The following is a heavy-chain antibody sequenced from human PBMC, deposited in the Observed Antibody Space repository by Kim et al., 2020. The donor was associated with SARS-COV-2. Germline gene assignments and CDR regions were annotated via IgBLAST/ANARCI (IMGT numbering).Heavy chain of an antibody. CDR3: ARDKGVAATVPFQH. J-gene: IGHJ1*01. D-gene: IGHD6-13*01. Sequence: GGSLRLSCAASGFIFSTYAMHWVRQAPGRGLEWVAVISYDGSNRYYADSVEGRFTISRDNSKNTLYLQMKSLRDEDTAVYYCARDKGVAATVPFQHWGQGTLVTVS. V-gene: IGHV3-30*04. CDR1: GFIFSTYA. CDR2: ISYDGSNR.